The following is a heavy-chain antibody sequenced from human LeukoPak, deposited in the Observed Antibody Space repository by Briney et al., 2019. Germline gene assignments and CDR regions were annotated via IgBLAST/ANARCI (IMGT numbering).Heavy chain of an antibody. V-gene: IGHV3-30*18. CDR1: GFTFSSYG. Sequence: PGGSLRLSCAASGFTFSSYGMHWVRQAPGKGLEWVAVISYDGSNKYYADSVKGRFTISRDNSKNTLYLQMNSLRAEDTAVYYCAKDGGWGTGYCSSTSCYWEYGMDAWGQGTTVTVSS. D-gene: IGHD2-2*03. CDR3: AKDGGWGTGYCSSTSCYWEYGMDA. J-gene: IGHJ6*02. CDR2: ISYDGSNK.